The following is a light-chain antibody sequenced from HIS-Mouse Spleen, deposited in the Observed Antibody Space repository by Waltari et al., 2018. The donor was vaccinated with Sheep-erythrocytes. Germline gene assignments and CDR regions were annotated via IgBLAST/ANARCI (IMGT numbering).Light chain of an antibody. CDR3: SSYAGSNNYV. J-gene: IGLJ1*01. CDR1: SSDVGGYNY. Sequence: QSALTQPPSASGSPGQSVTISCTGTSSDVGGYNYVTWYQQHPGKAPKLMIYEVSKRPAGVPARFSRSKSGNTASLTVSGLQAEDEADYYCSSYAGSNNYVFGTGTKVTVL. V-gene: IGLV2-8*01. CDR2: EVS.